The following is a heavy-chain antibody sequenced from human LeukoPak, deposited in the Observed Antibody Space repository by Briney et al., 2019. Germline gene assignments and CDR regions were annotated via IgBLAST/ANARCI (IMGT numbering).Heavy chain of an antibody. D-gene: IGHD1-26*01. J-gene: IGHJ3*01. CDR2: LYPGDSGP. Sequence: GASLQISCKVSGYIFTSYCIGWVRPMPGKGLEWLGILYPGDSGPTYSPSFQGQVTISVDKSINTAYLQWSSLQASDTAMYYCGMSGDRVPLQDDVFDVWGQGTMVTVST. CDR1: GYIFTSYC. V-gene: IGHV5-51*01. CDR3: GMSGDRVPLQDDVFDV.